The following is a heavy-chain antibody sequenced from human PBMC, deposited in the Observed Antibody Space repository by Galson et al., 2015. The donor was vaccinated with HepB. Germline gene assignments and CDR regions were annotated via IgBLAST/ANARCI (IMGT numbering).Heavy chain of an antibody. J-gene: IGHJ4*02. CDR3: ARGRFGGDFLHFDY. Sequence: SLRLSCAASGFTFSSYAMHWVRQAPGKGLEWVAVISYDGSNKYYADSVKGRFTISRDNSKNTLYLQMNSLRAEDTAVYYCARGRFGGDFLHFDYWGQGTLVTVSS. CDR2: ISYDGSNK. CDR1: GFTFSSYA. V-gene: IGHV3-30*04. D-gene: IGHD3-16*01.